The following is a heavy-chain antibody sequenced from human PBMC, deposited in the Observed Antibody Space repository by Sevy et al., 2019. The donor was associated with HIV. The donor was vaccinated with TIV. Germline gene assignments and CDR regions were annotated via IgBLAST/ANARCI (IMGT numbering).Heavy chain of an antibody. D-gene: IGHD1-26*01. CDR1: GFAFSTHA. J-gene: IGHJ4*02. Sequence: GGSLRLSCVASGFAFSTHAMQWVRQAPDKGLEWVAVISYDGTNKNYADSVKDRFTISRDNSKNTLYLQMNSLRADDTAVYYCAREFTGWDLQLDYWGQGTLVTVSS. CDR2: ISYDGTNK. CDR3: AREFTGWDLQLDY. V-gene: IGHV3-30-3*01.